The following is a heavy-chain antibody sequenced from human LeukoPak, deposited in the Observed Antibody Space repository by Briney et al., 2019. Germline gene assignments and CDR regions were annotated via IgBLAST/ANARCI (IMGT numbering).Heavy chain of an antibody. CDR2: IYWDNDR. CDR1: GFSLTTSGVG. Sequence: SGSTLVNPTQTLTLTCTFSGFSLTTSGVGVAWIGQPPGNALECLALIYWDNDRRYSPSLRSRLTITKDTSKIQVVLTMTNMDPVDTATYYCAHRVFHGGYWDSGEFDYWGQGTPVTVSS. D-gene: IGHD2-8*02. V-gene: IGHV2-5*02. CDR3: AHRVFHGGYWDSGEFDY. J-gene: IGHJ4*02.